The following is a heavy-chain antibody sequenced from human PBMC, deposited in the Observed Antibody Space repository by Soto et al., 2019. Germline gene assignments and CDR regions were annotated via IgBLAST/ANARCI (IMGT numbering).Heavy chain of an antibody. D-gene: IGHD1-1*01. CDR1: GGSLSDYY. Sequence: QVQLQQWGAGLLKPSETLSLTCAVYGGSLSDYYGSWIRQSPGKGLEWIGEIHPSGITNYNPSLKRRVTTSADTSKNQFSLKLTSVTAADTAVYYCARGLDEYKLGNVWGHGTTVTVSS. CDR2: IHPSGIT. V-gene: IGHV4-34*01. J-gene: IGHJ6*02. CDR3: ARGLDEYKLGNV.